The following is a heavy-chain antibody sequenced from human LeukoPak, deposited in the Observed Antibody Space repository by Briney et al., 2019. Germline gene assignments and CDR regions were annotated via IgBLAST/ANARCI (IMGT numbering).Heavy chain of an antibody. Sequence: QPGGSLRLSCAASGFTFSSYWMSWVRQAPGKGPEWVANIKQDGSEKYHVDSVKGRFTISRDNAKNSLYLQMNSLRAEDTAVYYCARDAFSRISVFGVVSDAFDIWGQGTMVTVSS. J-gene: IGHJ3*02. V-gene: IGHV3-7*01. CDR1: GFTFSSYW. CDR2: IKQDGSEK. CDR3: ARDAFSRISVFGVVSDAFDI. D-gene: IGHD3-3*01.